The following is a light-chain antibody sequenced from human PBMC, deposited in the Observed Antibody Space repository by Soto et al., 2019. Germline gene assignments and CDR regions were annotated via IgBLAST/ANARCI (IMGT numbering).Light chain of an antibody. V-gene: IGKV1-33*01. CDR2: DAS. J-gene: IGKJ5*01. Sequence: DIQMTQSPSSLSASVGDRVTITCQASQAIKKNVNWYQQKPGKVPKVLIYDASTLETGVPSRFSGSGSETEFTLTISSLQSEDIAPYFCQQFHDLPITFCQGTRLDIK. CDR3: QQFHDLPIT. CDR1: QAIKKN.